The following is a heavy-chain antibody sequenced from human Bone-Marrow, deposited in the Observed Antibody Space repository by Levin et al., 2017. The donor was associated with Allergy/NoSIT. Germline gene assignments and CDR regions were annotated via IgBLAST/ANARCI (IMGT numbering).Heavy chain of an antibody. V-gene: IGHV3-23*01. D-gene: IGHD4-17*01. CDR3: AKAGTTVMLDYSYLDV. J-gene: IGHJ6*03. CDR2: LDGSSGKT. Sequence: GGSLRLSCRISGFIFADYAMNWVRQAPGRGLEWVSSLDGSSGKTHYADSVKGRFTISREYSKNTLFLQMNSLRVEETARYYCAKAGTTVMLDYSYLDVWGEGTAVTVSS. CDR1: GFIFADYA.